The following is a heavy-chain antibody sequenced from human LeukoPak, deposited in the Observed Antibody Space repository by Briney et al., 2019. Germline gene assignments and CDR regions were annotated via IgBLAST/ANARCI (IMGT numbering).Heavy chain of an antibody. D-gene: IGHD3-10*01. V-gene: IGHV3-30*18. CDR1: GFTFSSYG. J-gene: IGHJ4*02. CDR3: AKEYYYGSGIHHSEFDY. CDR2: ISYDGSNE. Sequence: PGGSLRLSCAASGFTFSSYGMHWVRQAPGKGLEWVAVISYDGSNEYYADSVKGRFTISRDNSKNTLYLQMNSLRAEDTAVYYCAKEYYYGSGIHHSEFDYWGQGTLVTVSS.